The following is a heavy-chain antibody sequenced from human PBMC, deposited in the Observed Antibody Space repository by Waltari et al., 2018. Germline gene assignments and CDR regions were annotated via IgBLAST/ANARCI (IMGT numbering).Heavy chain of an antibody. CDR2: SRPNPGYT. Sequence: QVQLLQSGAEVKKPGASVRVSCQASGYTFSTYEINWVRQASGQGLEWRRWSRPNPGYTGVAPRFQGRATMTRDTSFNTAYMELHTLTSEDTALYYCARGRDVYAGFDYNWFDPWGPGTLVTVSS. J-gene: IGHJ5*02. CDR1: GYTFSTYE. CDR3: ARGRDVYAGFDYNWFDP. V-gene: IGHV1-8*02. D-gene: IGHD5-12*01.